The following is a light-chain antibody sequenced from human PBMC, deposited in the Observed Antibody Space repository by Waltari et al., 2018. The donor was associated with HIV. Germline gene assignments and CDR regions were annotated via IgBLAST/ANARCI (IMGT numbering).Light chain of an antibody. CDR2: NNS. CDR1: ALTKQY. CDR3: KSADSSGTYV. J-gene: IGLJ1*01. Sequence: SYELTQPPSVSVSPGQTARITCSGDALTKQYAYWYQQKPGQARGLGIYNNSAGTSGIPERFSGSSSGTTITLTISGGQAEDEADYYCKSADSSGTYVFGTGTKVTVL. V-gene: IGLV3-25*03.